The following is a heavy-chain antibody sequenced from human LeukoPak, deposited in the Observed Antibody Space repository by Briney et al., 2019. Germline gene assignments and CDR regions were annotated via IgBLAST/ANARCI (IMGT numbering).Heavy chain of an antibody. J-gene: IGHJ4*02. V-gene: IGHV3-74*01. CDR2: INTDGSST. CDR3: ARDPRGVFWSGSSLIN. Sequence: PGGSLRLSCAASGFTFSSYWMHWVRQAPGKGLVWVSRINTDGSSTSYADSVKGRFTISRDNAKNTLYLQMNSLRAEDTAVNYCARDPRGVFWSGSSLINWGQGTLVTVSS. CDR1: GFTFSSYW. D-gene: IGHD3-3*01.